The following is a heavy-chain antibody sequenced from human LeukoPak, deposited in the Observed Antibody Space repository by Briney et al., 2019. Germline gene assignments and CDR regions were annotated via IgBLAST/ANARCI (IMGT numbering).Heavy chain of an antibody. CDR3: AAGPFPPLFDY. Sequence: ASVKVSCKASGYTFTSYDINWVRQATGQGLEWMGGFDPEDGETIYAQKFQGRVTMTEDTSTDTAYMELSSLRSEDTAVYYCAAGPFPPLFDYWGQGTLVTVSS. CDR1: GYTFTSYD. CDR2: FDPEDGET. V-gene: IGHV1-24*01. J-gene: IGHJ4*02.